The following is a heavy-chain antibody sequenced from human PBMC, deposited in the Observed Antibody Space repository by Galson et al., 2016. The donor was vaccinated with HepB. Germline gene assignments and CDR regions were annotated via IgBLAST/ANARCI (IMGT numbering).Heavy chain of an antibody. D-gene: IGHD4-23*01. Sequence: SVKVSCKASGDTFSIYAMHWVRQAPGQRLEWMGWINAANGNTRYSQKFQGRVTITRDTSATTAYMELNSLRSEDTAVYYCARKVTDGGIIWGQGSLVTVSS. V-gene: IGHV1-3*01. CDR2: INAANGNT. CDR1: GDTFSIYA. CDR3: ARKVTDGGII. J-gene: IGHJ4*02.